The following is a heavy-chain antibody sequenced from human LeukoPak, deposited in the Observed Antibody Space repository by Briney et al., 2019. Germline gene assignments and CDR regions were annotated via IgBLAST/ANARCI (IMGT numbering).Heavy chain of an antibody. CDR1: GFAVSANY. CDR2: ASYYVGKQ. D-gene: IGHD1-1*01. Sequence: PGGSLRLSCAASGFAVSANYMSWVRHAPGKGLEWVSTASYYVGKQYHADSVRGRFTVSRDNSRNTVSLQMSSLRVEDTGIYYCAKAGIGADGAGFLCEYWGQGTLVTVSS. V-gene: IGHV3-23*01. CDR3: AKAGIGADGAGFLCEY. J-gene: IGHJ4*02.